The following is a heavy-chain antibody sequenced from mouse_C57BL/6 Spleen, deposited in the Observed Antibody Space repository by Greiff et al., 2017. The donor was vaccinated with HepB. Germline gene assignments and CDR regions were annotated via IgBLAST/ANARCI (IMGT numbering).Heavy chain of an antibody. CDR3: ARSRRYAMDY. V-gene: IGHV1-85*01. J-gene: IGHJ4*01. Sequence: QVHVKQSGPELVKPGASVKLSCKASGYTFTSYDINWVKQRPGQGLEWIGWIYPRDGSTKYNEKFKGKATLTVDTSSSTAYMELHSLTSEDSAVYFCARSRRYAMDYWGQGTSVTVSS. CDR1: GYTFTSYD. CDR2: IYPRDGST.